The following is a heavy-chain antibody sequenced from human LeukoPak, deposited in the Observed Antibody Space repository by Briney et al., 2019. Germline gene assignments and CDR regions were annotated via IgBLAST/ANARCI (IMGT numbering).Heavy chain of an antibody. Sequence: SGGSLRLSCAASGFTFSSYALSWARQAPGKGLEWVSVISASGGTTYYADSVEGRFTISRDTSKDTVYLQMHSLRAEDTAVYYCAKGDVLPSYPTFDYWGQGTLVTVSS. J-gene: IGHJ4*02. D-gene: IGHD3-9*01. CDR3: AKGDVLPSYPTFDY. V-gene: IGHV3-23*01. CDR2: ISASGGTT. CDR1: GFTFSSYA.